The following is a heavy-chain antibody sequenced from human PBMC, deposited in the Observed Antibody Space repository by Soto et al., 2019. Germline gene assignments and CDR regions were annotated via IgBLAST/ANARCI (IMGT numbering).Heavy chain of an antibody. CDR2: INLRGGTT. CDR1: GYNFNQYY. V-gene: IGHV1-46*02. CDR3: ARGPDDSDVPRWDY. J-gene: IGHJ4*02. D-gene: IGHD4-17*01. Sequence: QVQLMQSGAEVRKPGASVRLSCETSGYNFNQYYIHWVRQAPGKGLEWMGIINLRGGTTEYAHKFRGRVTVTGDTSTRTAYMELRSLRSDDTAIYFCARGPDDSDVPRWDYWVQGTLVTVS.